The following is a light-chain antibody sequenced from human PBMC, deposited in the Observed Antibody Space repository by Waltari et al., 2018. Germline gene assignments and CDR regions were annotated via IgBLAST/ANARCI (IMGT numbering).Light chain of an antibody. CDR3: QQLDAYPIT. J-gene: IGKJ5*01. V-gene: IGKV1-9*01. CDR1: QGVRPL. CDR2: EVS. Sequence: DIQLTQFPSSLSASVGDRVTITCRASQGVRPLIAWYQQKPGKAHKVLIYEVSTLQTGVPSRFSGSGSGAEFTLTVSSLQPEDFATYYCQQLDAYPITFGQGTRLEIK.